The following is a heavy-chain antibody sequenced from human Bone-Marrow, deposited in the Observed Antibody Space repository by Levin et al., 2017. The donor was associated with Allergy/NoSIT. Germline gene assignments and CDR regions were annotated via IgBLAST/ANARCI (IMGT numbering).Heavy chain of an antibody. V-gene: IGHV3-23*01. J-gene: IGHJ4*02. CDR1: GFTFSSYA. Sequence: PGGSLRLSCAASGFTFSSYAMSWVRQAPGKGLEWVSAISDSGTNTYYADSVKGRFTISRDNSKNTLYLQMYSLRAEDTAVYYCAKRLTSIPTADYWGQGTLVTVSS. CDR2: ISDSGTNT. CDR3: AKRLTSIPTADY. D-gene: IGHD4-17*01.